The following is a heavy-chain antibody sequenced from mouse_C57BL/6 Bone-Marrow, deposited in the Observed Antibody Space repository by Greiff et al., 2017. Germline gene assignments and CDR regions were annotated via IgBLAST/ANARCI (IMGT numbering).Heavy chain of an antibody. CDR3: TREGDYGSSRWYFDV. Sequence: QVQLQQSGAELVRPGASVTLSCKASGYTFTDYEMHWVKQTPVHGLEWIGAIDPETGGTAYNQKFKGKAILTADKSSSTAYMELRSLTSEDSADYYGTREGDYGSSRWYFDVWGTGTTVTVSS. CDR2: IDPETGGT. D-gene: IGHD1-1*01. J-gene: IGHJ1*03. CDR1: GYTFTDYE. V-gene: IGHV1-15*01.